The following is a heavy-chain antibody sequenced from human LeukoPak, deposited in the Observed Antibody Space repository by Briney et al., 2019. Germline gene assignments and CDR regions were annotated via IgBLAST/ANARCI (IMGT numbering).Heavy chain of an antibody. V-gene: IGHV3-30*18. D-gene: IGHD3-3*01. J-gene: IGHJ4*02. CDR2: ISYDGNTK. Sequence: GGSLRLSCAASGFTLTYYGMNWVRQAPGKGLEWVAVISYDGNTKHYADSVKGRFTISRDNSKNTLYLEMNSLRAEDTAVYYCAKGFGVVHFFDYWGQGTLVTVSS. CDR3: AKGFGVVHFFDY. CDR1: GFTLTYYG.